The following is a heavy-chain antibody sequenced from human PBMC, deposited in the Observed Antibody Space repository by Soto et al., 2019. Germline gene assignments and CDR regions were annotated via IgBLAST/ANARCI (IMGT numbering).Heavy chain of an antibody. J-gene: IGHJ4*02. D-gene: IGHD3-3*01. CDR2: ISSSSSYT. V-gene: IGHV3-11*06. CDR1: GFTFSDYY. CDR3: ARNRAYYDFWSGPTQTYYFDY. Sequence: PGGSLRLSCAASGFTFSDYYMSWIRQAPGKGLEWVSYISSSSSYTNYADSVKGRFTISRDNAKNSLYLQMNSLRAEDTAVYYCARNRAYYDFWSGPTQTYYFDYWGQGTLVTVSS.